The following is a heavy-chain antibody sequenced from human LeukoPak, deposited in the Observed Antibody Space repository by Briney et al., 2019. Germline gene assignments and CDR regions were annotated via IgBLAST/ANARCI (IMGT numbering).Heavy chain of an antibody. D-gene: IGHD3-22*01. CDR3: ARVPDYYDSSGYYHDAFDI. J-gene: IGHJ3*02. Sequence: ASVKVSCKASGYTFTSYGISWVRQAPGQGLEWMGWISAYNGNTNYAQKLQGRVTMTTDTSTSTAYMELRSLRSDDTAVYYCARVPDYYDSSGYYHDAFDIWGQGQWSPSLQ. CDR2: ISAYNGNT. CDR1: GYTFTSYG. V-gene: IGHV1-18*01.